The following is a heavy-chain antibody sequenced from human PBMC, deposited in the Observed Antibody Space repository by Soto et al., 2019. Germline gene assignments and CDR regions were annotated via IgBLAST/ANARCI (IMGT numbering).Heavy chain of an antibody. CDR1: GGSISSYY. Sequence: SETLSLTCTVSGGSISSYYWSWIRQPPGKGLEWIGYIYYSASTNYSPSLKSRVTISVDTSKNQFSLKLSSVTAADTAVYYCARVKPYSSSWYFDYWGQGTLVTVSS. CDR3: ARVKPYSSSWYFDY. D-gene: IGHD6-13*01. CDR2: IYYSAST. V-gene: IGHV4-59*01. J-gene: IGHJ4*02.